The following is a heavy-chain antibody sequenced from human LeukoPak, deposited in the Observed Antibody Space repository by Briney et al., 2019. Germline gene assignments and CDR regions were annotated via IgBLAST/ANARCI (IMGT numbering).Heavy chain of an antibody. CDR3: ARRGFGVAAQRYFDL. V-gene: IGHV5-51*01. J-gene: IGHJ2*01. CDR1: GYSFTNYW. Sequence: AGESLKISCKGSGYSFTNYWIGWVRQMPGKGLEWMGIVYPGDSDTRYSPSFQGQVTISADKSITTAYLQWSSLKASDTAMYFCARRGFGVAAQRYFDLWGRGTLVTVSS. D-gene: IGHD3-3*01. CDR2: VYPGDSDT.